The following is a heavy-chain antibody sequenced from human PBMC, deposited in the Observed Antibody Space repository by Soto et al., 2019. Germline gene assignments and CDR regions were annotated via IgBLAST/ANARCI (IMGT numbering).Heavy chain of an antibody. D-gene: IGHD1-26*01. CDR1: GFTFSSYA. Sequence: EVQLLESGGGLVQPGGSLRLSCAASGFTFSSYAMSWVRQAPGKGLEWVSTISGSGGSTYYADSVKGRFTISRDNSRIPLYLQMNSLRAEATAVYYCARERSGGYGTDVWVQGTTGSASS. CDR3: ARERSGGYGTDV. J-gene: IGHJ6*02. V-gene: IGHV3-23*01. CDR2: ISGSGGST.